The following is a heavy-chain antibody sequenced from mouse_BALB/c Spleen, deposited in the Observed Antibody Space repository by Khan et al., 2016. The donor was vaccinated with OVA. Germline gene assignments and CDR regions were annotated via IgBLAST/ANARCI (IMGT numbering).Heavy chain of an antibody. CDR1: GYTFSSYW. Sequence: LQQPGSELVRPGASVKLSCKTSGYTFSSYWMHWVRQRPGQGLEWIGNIYPGSGSPNYDEKFKSKATLTVDTSSSTAYMQLSSLTSEDSAVYYCTRGTTAPYVMDYWGQGTSVTVSS. J-gene: IGHJ4*01. CDR2: IYPGSGSP. CDR3: TRGTTAPYVMDY. V-gene: IGHV1S22*01. D-gene: IGHD1-2*01.